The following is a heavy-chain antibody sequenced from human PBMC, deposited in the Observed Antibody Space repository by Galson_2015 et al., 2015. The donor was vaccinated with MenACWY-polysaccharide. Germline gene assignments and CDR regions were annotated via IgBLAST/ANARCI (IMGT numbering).Heavy chain of an antibody. CDR3: ARGRCRRGKYQLDY. CDR1: GFTFSNYA. CDR2: IGGSGSNT. D-gene: IGHD2-2*01. J-gene: IGHJ4*02. Sequence: SLRLSCAASGFTFSNYAMSWVRQAPGKGLEWVSTIGGSGSNTHYADSVKGRFTISRDNSKNTLSLQMNSLRAEDTAVYYCARGRCRRGKYQLDYWGQGTLVAVSS. V-gene: IGHV3-23*01.